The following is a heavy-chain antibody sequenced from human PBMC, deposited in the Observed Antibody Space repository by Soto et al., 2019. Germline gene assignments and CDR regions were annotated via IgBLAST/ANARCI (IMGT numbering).Heavy chain of an antibody. D-gene: IGHD3-9*01. CDR2: IYPGDSDT. Sequence: PGESLKISCKGSGYSFTSYWIGWVRQMPGKGLEWMGIIYPGDSDTRYSPSFQGQVTISADKSISTAYLQWSSLKASDTAMYYCARRGTYYDILTGPDQNDYWGQGTLVTVSS. CDR1: GYSFTSYW. J-gene: IGHJ4*02. CDR3: ARRGTYYDILTGPDQNDY. V-gene: IGHV5-51*01.